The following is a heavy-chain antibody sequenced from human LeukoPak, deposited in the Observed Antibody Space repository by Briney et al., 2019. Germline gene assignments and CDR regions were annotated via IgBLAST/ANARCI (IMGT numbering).Heavy chain of an antibody. CDR2: MNPKSGDT. J-gene: IGHJ4*02. Sequence: ASVKVSCKASGYSFTNYDINWVRQATGQGLEWMGWMNPKSGDTGYSQKFQGRVFITRDTSINTAYMELSSLGSDDTAVYYCARDGAAAGTIDYWGQGTLVTVSS. CDR1: GYSFTNYD. D-gene: IGHD6-13*01. V-gene: IGHV1-8*03. CDR3: ARDGAAAGTIDY.